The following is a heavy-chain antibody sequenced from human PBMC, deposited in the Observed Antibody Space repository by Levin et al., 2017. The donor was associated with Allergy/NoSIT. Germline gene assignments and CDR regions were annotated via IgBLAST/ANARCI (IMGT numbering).Heavy chain of an antibody. V-gene: IGHV1-2*02. Sequence: ASVKVSCKASGYTFIDYYMHWVRQAPGQGLEWMGWINPNSGGTNYAQNFQGRVTMTRDTSISTAYMELSRLRSGDTAVYYCARHSSSWDAGYYYYGMDVWGQGTTVTVSS. J-gene: IGHJ6*02. CDR1: GYTFIDYY. CDR2: INPNSGGT. D-gene: IGHD6-13*01. CDR3: ARHSSSWDAGYYYYGMDV.